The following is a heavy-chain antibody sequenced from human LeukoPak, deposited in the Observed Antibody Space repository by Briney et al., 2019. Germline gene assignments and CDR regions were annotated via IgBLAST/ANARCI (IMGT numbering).Heavy chain of an antibody. CDR2: INHSGST. Sequence: SETLSLTCAVYGGSFSGYYWGWIRQPPGKGLEWIGEINHSGSTNYNPSLKSRVTISVDTSKNQFSLKLSSVTAADTAVYYCARVAIVVVPAAIPGRYFQHWGQGTLVTVSS. CDR3: ARVAIVVVPAAIPGRYFQH. V-gene: IGHV4-34*01. J-gene: IGHJ1*01. CDR1: GGSFSGYY. D-gene: IGHD2-2*02.